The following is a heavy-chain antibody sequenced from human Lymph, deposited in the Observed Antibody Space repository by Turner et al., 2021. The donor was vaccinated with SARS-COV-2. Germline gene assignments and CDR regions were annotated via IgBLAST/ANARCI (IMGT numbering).Heavy chain of an antibody. V-gene: IGHV4-4*02. J-gene: IGHJ4*02. D-gene: IGHD2-15*01. CDR2: IYHSGST. CDR1: GASISSSNW. CDR3: ATKYCRSGSCSYFDY. Sequence: QVHLQESCPGLVNPSGTLSLTCAFPGASISSSNWCSWVRQPPGKGLEWIGEIYHSGSTNYNPSLKSRVTISVDKSKNQYSLKLSSVTAADTAVYYCATKYCRSGSCSYFDYWGQGTLVTVSS.